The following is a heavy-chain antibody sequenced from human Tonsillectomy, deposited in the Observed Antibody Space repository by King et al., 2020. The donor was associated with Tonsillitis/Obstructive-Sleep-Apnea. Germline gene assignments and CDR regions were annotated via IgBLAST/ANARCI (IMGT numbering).Heavy chain of an antibody. D-gene: IGHD2-2*01. CDR1: GYSFTSYW. CDR3: SRRIPLYCGSTSCPAFDI. Sequence: QLVQSGAEVKKPGESLKISCKGSGYSFTSYWIGWVRQMPGKGLEWMGIIYPGDSDTRYSPSFQGQVTISADKSISTAYLQWSSLKASDTAMYYWSRRIPLYCGSTSCPAFDIWGQGTMVTVSS. V-gene: IGHV5-51*01. J-gene: IGHJ3*02. CDR2: IYPGDSDT.